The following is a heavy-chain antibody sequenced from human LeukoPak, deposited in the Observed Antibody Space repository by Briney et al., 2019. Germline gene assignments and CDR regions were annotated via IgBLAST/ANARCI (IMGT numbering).Heavy chain of an antibody. CDR1: GSSISSYY. V-gene: IGHV4-4*07. J-gene: IGHJ3*02. D-gene: IGHD6-19*01. CDR2: IYTSGST. Sequence: SETLSLTCTVSGSSISSYYWSWIRQPAGKGLEWIGRIYTSGSTNYNPSLKSRVTMSVDTSKNQFSLKLSSVTAADTAVYYCARDQQWLVPQGMAFDIWGQGTMVTVSS. CDR3: ARDQQWLVPQGMAFDI.